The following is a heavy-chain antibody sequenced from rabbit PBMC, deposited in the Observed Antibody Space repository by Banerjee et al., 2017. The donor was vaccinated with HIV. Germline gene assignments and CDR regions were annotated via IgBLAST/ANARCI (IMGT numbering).Heavy chain of an antibody. Sequence: QLKETGGGLVQPGGSLTLSCKASGFDFSSYYMSWVRQAPGKGLEWIGYIEPVIGNTFYATWVNGQFTISSHNAQNTLYLQLNDLTVADTATYFCARDYDYYGDYLIFSLWGPGTLVTVS. J-gene: IGHJ4*01. D-gene: IGHD2-1*01. CDR3: ARDYDYYGDYLIFSL. CDR1: GFDFSSYY. V-gene: IGHV1S7*01. CDR2: IEPVIGNT.